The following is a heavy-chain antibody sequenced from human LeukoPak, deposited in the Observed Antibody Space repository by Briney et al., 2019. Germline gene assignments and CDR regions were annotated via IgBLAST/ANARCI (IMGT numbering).Heavy chain of an antibody. CDR3: ARGAYYDSSGYQGIDY. D-gene: IGHD3-22*01. CDR2: IYHSGST. J-gene: IGHJ4*02. Sequence: PSETLSLTCAVSGGSISSGGYSWSWIRQPPGKGLEWIGYIYHSGSTYYNPSLKSRVTISVDRSKNQFSLKLSSVTAADTAVYYCARGAYYDSSGYQGIDYWGQGTLVTASS. CDR1: GGSISSGGYS. V-gene: IGHV4-30-2*01.